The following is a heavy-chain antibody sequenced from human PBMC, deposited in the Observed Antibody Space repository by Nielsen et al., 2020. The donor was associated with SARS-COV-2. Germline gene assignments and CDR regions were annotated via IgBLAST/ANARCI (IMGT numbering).Heavy chain of an antibody. CDR2: INSDGSST. CDR3: ARETSTVSFDY. V-gene: IGHV3-74*01. Sequence: GTQKISRAASGFTFSSYWMHWVRQAPGKGLVWVSRINSDGSSTSYADSVKGRFTITRDNAKNTLYLQMNSLRAEDTAVYYCARETSTVSFDYWGQGTLVTVSS. D-gene: IGHD4-17*01. CDR1: GFTFSSYW. J-gene: IGHJ4*02.